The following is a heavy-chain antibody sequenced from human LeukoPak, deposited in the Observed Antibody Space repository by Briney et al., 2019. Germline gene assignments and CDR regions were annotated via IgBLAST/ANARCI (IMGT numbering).Heavy chain of an antibody. J-gene: IGHJ5*02. V-gene: IGHV1-69*01. CDR3: ARNQWLVASRSRWFDP. D-gene: IGHD6-19*01. CDR2: IIPIFGTA. CDR1: GGTFSSYA. Sequence: GASVTVSCKASGGTFSSYAISWVRQAPGQGLEWMGGIIPIFGTANYAQKFQGRVTITADESTSTAYMELSSLRSEDTAVYYCARNQWLVASRSRWFDPWGQGTLVTVSS.